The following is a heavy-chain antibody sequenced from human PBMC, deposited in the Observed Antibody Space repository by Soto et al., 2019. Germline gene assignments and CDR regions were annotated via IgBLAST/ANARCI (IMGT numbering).Heavy chain of an antibody. CDR3: ARDQRDVWSGNYLYHGMDV. D-gene: IGHD3-3*01. V-gene: IGHV3-30-3*01. CDR2: ISYDGINK. CDR1: GFSFNSYV. Sequence: GGSLRLSCAASGFSFNSYVLHWVRQAPGKGLEWLALISYDGINKYYADSVRGRFTISRDNSKNTLYLQMNTLTDEDTAVYFCARDQRDVWSGNYLYHGMDVWGQGATDTVSS. J-gene: IGHJ6*02.